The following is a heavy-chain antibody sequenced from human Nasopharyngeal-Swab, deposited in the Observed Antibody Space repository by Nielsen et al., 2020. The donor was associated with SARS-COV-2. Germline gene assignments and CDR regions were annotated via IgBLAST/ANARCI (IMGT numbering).Heavy chain of an antibody. J-gene: IGHJ4*02. CDR2: ISYDGGTE. CDR1: GFTFSSYG. Sequence: SLKISCAASGFTFSSYGMHWVRQAPGKGLEWVAHISYDGGTEYYADSVKGRFTISRDNSRNTLSLQMHSLRAEDTAVYYCTRDDGQLGDYWGQGTLVTVSS. V-gene: IGHV3-30*03. D-gene: IGHD6-6*01. CDR3: TRDDGQLGDY.